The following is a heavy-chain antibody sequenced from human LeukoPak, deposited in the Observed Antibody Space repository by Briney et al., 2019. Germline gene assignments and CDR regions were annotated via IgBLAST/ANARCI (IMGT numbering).Heavy chain of an antibody. CDR2: ISSSSSYI. CDR1: GFTFSSYS. V-gene: IGHV3-21*01. CDR3: ARDLFPRTQNTAITQPADY. D-gene: IGHD5-18*01. Sequence: GGSLRLSCAASGFTFSSYSMNWVRQAPGKGLEWVSSISSSSSYIYYADSVKGRFTISRDNAKNSLYLQMNSLRAEDTAVYYCARDLFPRTQNTAITQPADYWGQGTLVTVSS. J-gene: IGHJ4*02.